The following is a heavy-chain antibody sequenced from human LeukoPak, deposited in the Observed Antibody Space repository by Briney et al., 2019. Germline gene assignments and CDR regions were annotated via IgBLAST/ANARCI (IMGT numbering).Heavy chain of an antibody. Sequence: PSETLSLTCTVSGGSISSSSYYWGWIRQPPGKGLEWIGSIYYSGSTYYNPSLKSRVTISVDTSKNQFSLKLSSVTAADTAVYYCARRNTAHGSIDYWGQGTLVTVSS. V-gene: IGHV4-39*01. CDR1: GGSISSSSYY. D-gene: IGHD3-10*01. CDR2: IYYSGST. CDR3: ARRNTAHGSIDY. J-gene: IGHJ4*02.